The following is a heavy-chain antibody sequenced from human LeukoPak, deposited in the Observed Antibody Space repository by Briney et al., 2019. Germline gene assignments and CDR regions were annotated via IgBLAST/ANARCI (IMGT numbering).Heavy chain of an antibody. V-gene: IGHV1-2*02. Sequence: GAAVKDSCKATVYTFIGYYMHSVRHAPGQGLEWLGWIYPDSCGRNYGQKFQGRVDMTRDTSNSTAYIELSRLKSDDTAVYYCARARKGVVVVAATQYNWFDPWGQGTLVTVSS. D-gene: IGHD2-15*01. J-gene: IGHJ5*02. CDR3: ARARKGVVVVAATQYNWFDP. CDR1: VYTFIGYY. CDR2: IYPDSCGR.